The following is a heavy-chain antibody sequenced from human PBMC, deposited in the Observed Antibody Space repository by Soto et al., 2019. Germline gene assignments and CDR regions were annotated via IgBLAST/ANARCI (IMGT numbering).Heavy chain of an antibody. CDR1: GFTLSAYW. J-gene: IGHJ4*02. CDR2: INSDGSDR. D-gene: IGHD6-19*01. CDR3: AMAPEQRPIDY. V-gene: IGHV3-74*01. Sequence: EVQLVESGGGLVQPGGSLRLSCAASGFTLSAYWMHWVRQVPGKGLLWVSRINSDGSDRTYADSVKGRFTISRDNAKNTLYLQMDTLRAEDTAVYYCAMAPEQRPIDYWGQGSLVTVSS.